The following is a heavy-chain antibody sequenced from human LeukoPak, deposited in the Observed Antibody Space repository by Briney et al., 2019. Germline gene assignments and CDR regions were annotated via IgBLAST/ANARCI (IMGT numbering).Heavy chain of an antibody. J-gene: IGHJ3*02. Sequence: SETLSLTCTVSGGSISSGSYYWSWIRQPAGKGLEWIGRIYTSGSTNYNPSLKSRVTISVDTSKNQFSLKLSSVTAADTAVYYCASSTLWFGAGGAFDIWGQGTMVTVSS. D-gene: IGHD3-10*01. CDR3: ASSTLWFGAGGAFDI. V-gene: IGHV4-61*02. CDR2: IYTSGST. CDR1: GGSISSGSYY.